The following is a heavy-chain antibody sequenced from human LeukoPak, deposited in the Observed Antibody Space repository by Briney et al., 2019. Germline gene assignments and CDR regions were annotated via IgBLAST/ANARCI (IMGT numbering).Heavy chain of an antibody. CDR1: GFTFSSYG. Sequence: GGSLRLSCAASGFTFSSYGMSWVRQAPGKGLEWVSAISGSGGSTYYADSVKGRFTISRDNSKNTLYLQMNSLRAEDTAVYYCAKTVWWELLDGLDYWGQGTLVTVSS. CDR2: ISGSGGST. CDR3: AKTVWWELLDGLDY. D-gene: IGHD1-26*01. V-gene: IGHV3-23*01. J-gene: IGHJ4*02.